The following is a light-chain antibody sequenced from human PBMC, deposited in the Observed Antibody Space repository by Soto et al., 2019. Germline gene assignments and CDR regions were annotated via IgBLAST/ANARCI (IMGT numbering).Light chain of an antibody. J-gene: IGLJ3*02. V-gene: IGLV3-21*02. Sequence: GPGQTATITCGGNDIEDKSVHWYQQKPGQAPVLVVYDDFDRPSGIPERFSGSNSGNTATLTISRVEAGDEADYYCQVWDTSSDHWVFGGGTKLTVL. CDR2: DDF. CDR1: DIEDKS. CDR3: QVWDTSSDHWV.